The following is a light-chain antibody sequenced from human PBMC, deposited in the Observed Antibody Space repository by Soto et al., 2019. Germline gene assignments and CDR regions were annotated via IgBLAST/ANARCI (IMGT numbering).Light chain of an antibody. V-gene: IGKV1-5*03. Sequence: DIQMTQSPSTVSAFVGDRVTITCRASQSISSWLAWYQQKPGKAPKLLIYKASSLESGVPSRCSGSGSGTEFTITITSLQPDDFASYYCQQCDSYPYTFGQGTKVEIK. CDR3: QQCDSYPYT. CDR1: QSISSW. CDR2: KAS. J-gene: IGKJ2*01.